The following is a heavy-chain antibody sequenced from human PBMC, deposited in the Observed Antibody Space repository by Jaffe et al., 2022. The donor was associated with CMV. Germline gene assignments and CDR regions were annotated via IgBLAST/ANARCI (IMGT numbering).Heavy chain of an antibody. V-gene: IGHV4-59*08. J-gene: IGHJ5*02. CDR3: ARCRDFWSGYQGWFDP. Sequence: QVQLQESGPGLVKPSETLSLTCTVSGGSISSYYWSWIRQPPGKGLEWIGYIYYSGSTNYNPSLKSRVTISVDTSKNQFSLKLSSVTAADTAVYYCARCRDFWSGYQGWFDPWGQGTLVTVSS. D-gene: IGHD3-3*01. CDR1: GGSISSYY. CDR2: IYYSGST.